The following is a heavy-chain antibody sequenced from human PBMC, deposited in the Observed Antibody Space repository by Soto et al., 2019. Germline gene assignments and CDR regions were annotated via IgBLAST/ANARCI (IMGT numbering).Heavy chain of an antibody. D-gene: IGHD1-26*01. V-gene: IGHV1-69*01. Sequence: SVKVSCKASGGTFSGYAISWVRQAPGQGLEWMGGIIPIFGTANYAQKFQGRVTITADESTSTAYMELSSLRSEDTAVYYCAREREWEQDTENGYYFDYWGQGTLVTVS. CDR3: AREREWEQDTENGYYFDY. J-gene: IGHJ4*02. CDR1: GGTFSGYA. CDR2: IIPIFGTA.